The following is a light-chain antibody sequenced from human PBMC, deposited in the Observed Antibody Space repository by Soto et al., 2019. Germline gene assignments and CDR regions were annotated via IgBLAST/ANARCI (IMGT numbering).Light chain of an antibody. CDR2: EAS. Sequence: DIQMTQSPSTLSASVGDRVTITCRASQNLNKWLAWYQQKPGKAPKLLIYEASTLEGGVPSRFSGSGAGTEFALTINRLQPDDFATYWCQQYKSYSTFGQGTKMEIK. CDR3: QQYKSYST. CDR1: QNLNKW. V-gene: IGKV1-5*03. J-gene: IGKJ1*01.